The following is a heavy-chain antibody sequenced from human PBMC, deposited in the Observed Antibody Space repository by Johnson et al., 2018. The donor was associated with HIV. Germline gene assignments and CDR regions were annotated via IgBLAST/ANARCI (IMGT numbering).Heavy chain of an antibody. V-gene: IGHV3-7*03. J-gene: IGHJ3*02. CDR2: IKQDGSET. CDR3: AKDGKAAAGTLGDPQSAFDI. Sequence: VLLVESGGGLIQPGGSLRLSCAASGFSFRSYWMSWVRQAPGKGLEWVANIKQDGSETFYADSVKGRFTISRDNAKNSLYLQMNSLRAEDTALYYCAKDGKAAAGTLGDPQSAFDIWGQGTMVTVSS. CDR1: GFSFRSYW. D-gene: IGHD6-13*01.